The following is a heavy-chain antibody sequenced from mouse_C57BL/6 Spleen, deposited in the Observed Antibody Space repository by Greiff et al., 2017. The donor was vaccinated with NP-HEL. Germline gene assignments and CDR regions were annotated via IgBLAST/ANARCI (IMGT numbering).Heavy chain of an antibody. CDR1: GYTFTSYW. D-gene: IGHD2-5*01. J-gene: IGHJ1*03. CDR3: ARRSNYGGSFDV. Sequence: QVQLKQPGAELVRPGSSVKLSCKASGYTFTSYWMHWVKQRPIQGLEWIGNIDPSDSETHYNQKFKDKATLTVDKSSSTAYMQLSSLTSEDSAVYYCARRSNYGGSFDVWGTGTTVTVSS. V-gene: IGHV1-52*01. CDR2: IDPSDSET.